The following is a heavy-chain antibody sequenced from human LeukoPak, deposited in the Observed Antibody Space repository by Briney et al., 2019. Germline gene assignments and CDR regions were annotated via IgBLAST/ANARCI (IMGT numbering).Heavy chain of an antibody. CDR1: GYTLTELS. J-gene: IGHJ4*02. D-gene: IGHD6-19*01. CDR3: ATVIAASIAVAGIPFDY. CDR2: VDPEDGET. V-gene: IGHV1-24*01. Sequence: GASVKVSCKVSGYTLTELSMHWVRQAPGKGLEWMGGVDPEDGETIYAQKFQGRVTMTEDTSTDTAYMELSSLRSEDTAVYYCATVIAASIAVAGIPFDYWGQGTLVTVSS.